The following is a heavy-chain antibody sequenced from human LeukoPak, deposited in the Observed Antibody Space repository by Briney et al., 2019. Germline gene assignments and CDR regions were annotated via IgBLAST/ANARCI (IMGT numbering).Heavy chain of an antibody. V-gene: IGHV4-39*07. J-gene: IGHJ4*02. CDR3: ARGGFYDFWSGYYVAVDY. D-gene: IGHD3-3*01. Sequence: PSETLSLTCIVSGGSIRSSTYYWGWLRQSPGKGLEWIGSVYYGGSTYYNPSLKSRVTISVDTSKNQFSLKVRSVTAADAAVYYCARGGFYDFWSGYYVAVDYWGQGTLVTVSS. CDR2: VYYGGST. CDR1: GGSIRSSTYY.